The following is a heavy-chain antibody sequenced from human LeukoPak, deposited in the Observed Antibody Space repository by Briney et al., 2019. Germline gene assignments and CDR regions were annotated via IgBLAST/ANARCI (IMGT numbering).Heavy chain of an antibody. CDR1: GFTVSSNY. CDR2: IYSGGST. CDR3: AREYVVPAAIGWYYYGMDV. V-gene: IGHV3-66*01. Sequence: GGSLRLSCAASGFTVSSNYMSWARQAPGKGLGWVSVIYSGGSTYYADYVKGRFTISRDNSKNTLYLQMNSLRAEDTAVYYCAREYVVPAAIGWYYYGMDVWGQGTTVTVSS. J-gene: IGHJ6*02. D-gene: IGHD2-2*02.